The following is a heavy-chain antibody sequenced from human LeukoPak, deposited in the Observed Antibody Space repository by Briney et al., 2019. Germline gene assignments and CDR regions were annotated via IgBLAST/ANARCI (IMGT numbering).Heavy chain of an antibody. CDR1: GFTSSTYW. V-gene: IGHV3-7*01. D-gene: IGHD3-10*01. CDR2: IKQDGSEK. Sequence: GGSLRLSCAASGFTSSTYWMSWLRQAPGKGLEWVANIKQDGSEKYYVDSVKGRFTISRDNAKNSLYLQMNSLRVEDTAVYYCARGNYGSGSLFDYWGQGTLVTVSS. CDR3: ARGNYGSGSLFDY. J-gene: IGHJ4*02.